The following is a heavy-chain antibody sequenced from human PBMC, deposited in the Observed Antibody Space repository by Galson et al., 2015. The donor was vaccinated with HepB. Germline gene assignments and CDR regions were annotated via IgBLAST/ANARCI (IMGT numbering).Heavy chain of an antibody. V-gene: IGHV3-11*01. J-gene: IGHJ6*02. CDR1: GFTFSEYF. Sequence: SLRLSCAASGFTFSEYFMSWIRQAPGKGLEWVSYISSTGSTISYADSVKGRFTISRDNRKNALFLQMNSLRVEDRAMYYCARAGSGSFQNRHYHYNIYVWGQGTTVIVSS. D-gene: IGHD3-10*01. CDR2: ISSTGSTI. CDR3: ARAGSGSFQNRHYHYNIYV.